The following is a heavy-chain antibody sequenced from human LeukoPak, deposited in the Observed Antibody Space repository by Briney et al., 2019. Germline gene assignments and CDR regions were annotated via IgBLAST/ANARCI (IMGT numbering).Heavy chain of an antibody. Sequence: PGGSLRLSCAASGFTFRNYGMHWVRQAPGKGLEWVTFIRYDGSHEDYVDSVKGRFTISRDNSKNTLHLQMNTLRAEDTAVYYCASRIATAGSVDYWGQGTLVTVSS. CDR3: ASRIATAGSVDY. J-gene: IGHJ4*02. CDR1: GFTFRNYG. V-gene: IGHV3-30*02. D-gene: IGHD6-13*01. CDR2: IRYDGSHE.